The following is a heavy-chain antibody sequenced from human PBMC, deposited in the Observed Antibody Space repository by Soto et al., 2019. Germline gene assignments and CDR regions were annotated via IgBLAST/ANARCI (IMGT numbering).Heavy chain of an antibody. J-gene: IGHJ6*02. D-gene: IGHD6-13*01. CDR3: ATRQQLYGMDV. CDR2: FDPEDGET. V-gene: IGHV1-24*01. CDR1: GYTLTELS. Sequence: AASVKVSCKVSGYTLTELSMHWVRQAPGKGLEWMGGFDPEDGETIYAQKFQGRATMTEDTSTDTAYMELSSLRSEDTAVYYCATRQQLYGMDVWGQGTTVTVSS.